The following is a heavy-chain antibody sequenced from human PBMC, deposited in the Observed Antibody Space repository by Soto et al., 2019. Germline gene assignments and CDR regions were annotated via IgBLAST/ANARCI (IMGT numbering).Heavy chain of an antibody. D-gene: IGHD4-17*01. CDR2: IYSSGNT. CDR3: AGSYGGNSNDAFDI. CDR1: GPSILIYY. Sequence: SDTLSLTLTVIGPSILIYYWSSFLQPPGKGLEWIGYIYSSGNTNSNPSLKSRVTILVDTSKNQFSLNLSSVTAADTAVYYCAGSYGGNSNDAFDIWGQGTMVT. V-gene: IGHV4-59*08. J-gene: IGHJ3*02.